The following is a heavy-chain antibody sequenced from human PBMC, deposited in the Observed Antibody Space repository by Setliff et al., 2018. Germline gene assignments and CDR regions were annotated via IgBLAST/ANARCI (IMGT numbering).Heavy chain of an antibody. J-gene: IGHJ4*02. D-gene: IGHD2-15*01. CDR3: ARGLNTESWTPLY. V-gene: IGHV4-61*09. CDR1: GASINSGFYY. CDR2: LQSGGGS. Sequence: PSETLSLTCTVSGASINSGFYYWTWARQTAGKGLEWIGHLQSGGGSYYNPSLNSQFTISVDTSKNQFSLKFHSVTAADTAVYYCARGLNTESWTPLYWSPGTRVTVSS.